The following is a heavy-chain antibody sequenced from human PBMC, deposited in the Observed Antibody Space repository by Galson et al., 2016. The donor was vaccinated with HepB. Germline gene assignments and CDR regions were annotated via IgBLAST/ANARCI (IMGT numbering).Heavy chain of an antibody. CDR3: ARATVIPGARMVFDP. D-gene: IGHD2-2*01. CDR1: GASVSDSNW. CDR2: IYHTGTS. Sequence: ETLSLTCDVSGASVSDSNWWTWVRQVPGKGLEWIGEIYHTGTSNNNPFLNSRFTLSVDKSRNQFSLNLTSVTAADTAVYYCARATVIPGARMVFDPWGQGTLVTVSS. V-gene: IGHV4-4*02. J-gene: IGHJ5*02.